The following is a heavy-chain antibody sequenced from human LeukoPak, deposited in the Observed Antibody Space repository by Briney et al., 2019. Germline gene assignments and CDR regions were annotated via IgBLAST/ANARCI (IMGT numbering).Heavy chain of an antibody. J-gene: IGHJ5*02. V-gene: IGHV3-7*03. CDR3: ARDQRCSGGSCYNWFDP. CDR2: IKEDGSDK. Sequence: PGGSLRLSCAASGFTFRSYWMSWVRQAPGKGLEWVANIKEDGSDKYYVDSVKGRFTISRDNAKNSLYLQMNSLRVEDTAVYYCARDQRCSGGSCYNWFDPWGQGTLVTVSS. D-gene: IGHD2-15*01. CDR1: GFTFRSYW.